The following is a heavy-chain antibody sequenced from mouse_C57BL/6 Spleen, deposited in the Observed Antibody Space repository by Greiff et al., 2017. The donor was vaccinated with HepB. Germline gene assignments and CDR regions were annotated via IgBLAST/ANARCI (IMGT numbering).Heavy chain of an antibody. V-gene: IGHV1-4*01. J-gene: IGHJ4*01. D-gene: IGHD2-3*01. Sequence: QVQLQQSGAELARPGASVKMSCKASGYTFTSYTMHWVKQRPGQGLEWIGYINPSSGYTKYNQKFKDKATLTADKSYSTAYMQLSSLTSEDSAVYYCARSWLLRTYAMDYCGQGTSVTVSS. CDR2: INPSSGYT. CDR3: ARSWLLRTYAMDY. CDR1: GYTFTSYT.